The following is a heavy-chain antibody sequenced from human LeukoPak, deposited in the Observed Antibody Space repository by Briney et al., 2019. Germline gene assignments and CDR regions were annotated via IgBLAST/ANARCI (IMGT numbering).Heavy chain of an antibody. V-gene: IGHV3-23*01. D-gene: IGHD3-3*01. Sequence: PGGSLRLSCAASGFTFSSYAMSWVRQAPGKGLEWVSAISGSGGSTYYADSVKGRFTISRDNSKNTLYLQMNSLRAEDTAVYYCAKVMTYYDFWSGYYRDAFDTWGQGTMVTVSS. CDR1: GFTFSSYA. CDR3: AKVMTYYDFWSGYYRDAFDT. J-gene: IGHJ3*02. CDR2: ISGSGGST.